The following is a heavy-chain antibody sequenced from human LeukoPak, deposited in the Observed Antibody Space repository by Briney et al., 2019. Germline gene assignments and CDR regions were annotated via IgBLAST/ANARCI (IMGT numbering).Heavy chain of an antibody. D-gene: IGHD2-2*01. CDR2: INSDGSWT. CDR3: VSFYETY. V-gene: IGHV3-74*01. Sequence: GGSLRLSCAASGNYWMHWVRQAPGKGLVWVSHINSDGSWTSYADSVKGRFTISKDNAKSTVYLQMNNLRAEDTAVYYCVSFYETYWGRGTLVTVSS. CDR1: GNYW. J-gene: IGHJ4*02.